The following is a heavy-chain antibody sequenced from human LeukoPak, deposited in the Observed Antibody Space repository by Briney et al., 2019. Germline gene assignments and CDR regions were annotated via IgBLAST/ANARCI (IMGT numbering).Heavy chain of an antibody. J-gene: IGHJ6*04. V-gene: IGHV3-48*03. CDR1: GFTFSSYA. Sequence: GGSLRLSCAASGFTFSSYAMNWVRQAPGKGLEWVSYISSSGSTIYYADSVKGRFTISRDNAKNSLYLQMNSLRAEDTAVYYCAELGITMIGGVWGKGTTVTVSS. CDR3: AELGITMIGGV. D-gene: IGHD3-10*02. CDR2: ISSSGSTI.